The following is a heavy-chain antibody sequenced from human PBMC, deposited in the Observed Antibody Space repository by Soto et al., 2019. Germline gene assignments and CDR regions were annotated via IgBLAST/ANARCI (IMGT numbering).Heavy chain of an antibody. CDR1: GFTFGSYS. D-gene: IGHD6-13*01. V-gene: IGHV3-21*01. Sequence: GGSLRLSCEGSGFTFGSYSMNWVRQAPGKGLEWVSSISGSGGYIYYADSVKGRFTLSRDNAKNSLYLQMTSLRDEDTALYYCARDRQSTPWYAADYWGQGSLVTVSS. CDR3: ARDRQSTPWYAADY. J-gene: IGHJ4*02. CDR2: ISGSGGYI.